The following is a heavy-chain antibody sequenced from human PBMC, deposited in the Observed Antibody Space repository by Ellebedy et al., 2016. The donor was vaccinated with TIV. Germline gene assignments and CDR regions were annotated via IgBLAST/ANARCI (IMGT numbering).Heavy chain of an antibody. V-gene: IGHV3-33*01. CDR3: PRVFGFNGRWSVRENGMDV. J-gene: IGHJ6*02. Sequence: PGGSLRLSCAASGFTFGDHGMHWVRQAPGKGLEWVATIYWDGSKQYYTDSVKGRFTISRDNSKNTLFLQMNSLRAEDTAVYYCPRVFGFNGRWSVRENGMDVWGQGTTVIVS. D-gene: IGHD2-15*01. CDR2: IYWDGSKQ. CDR1: GFTFGDHG.